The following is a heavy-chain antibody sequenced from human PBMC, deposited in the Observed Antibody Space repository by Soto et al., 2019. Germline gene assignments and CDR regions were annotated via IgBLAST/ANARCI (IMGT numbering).Heavy chain of an antibody. CDR1: GYSFTMYG. J-gene: IGHJ5*02. D-gene: IGHD2-15*01. V-gene: IGHV1-18*01. Sequence: QVQLVQSGAEVKKPGASVKVSCKASGYSFTMYGISWVRQAPGQGLEWMGWISDYNGKTNYGQKFQGRVTMTTDTSTSTAYMELRSLTSDDTAVYFCARDRGVVGDTHNWFDPWGQGTLVTVSS. CDR2: ISDYNGKT. CDR3: ARDRGVVGDTHNWFDP.